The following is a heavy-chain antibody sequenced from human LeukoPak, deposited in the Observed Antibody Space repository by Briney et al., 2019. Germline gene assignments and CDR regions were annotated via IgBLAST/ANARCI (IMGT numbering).Heavy chain of an antibody. CDR1: GFTFSSYG. V-gene: IGHV3-33*01. J-gene: IGHJ3*02. Sequence: GRSLRLSCAASGFTFSSYGMHWVRQAPGKGLEWVAVIRYDGSNKYYAQSVKGRFTISRDNSKNTVYLQMNSLRAEDTAVYYCARAHRSSGWSSAFDIWGQGTMVTVSS. CDR2: IRYDGSNK. D-gene: IGHD6-19*01. CDR3: ARAHRSSGWSSAFDI.